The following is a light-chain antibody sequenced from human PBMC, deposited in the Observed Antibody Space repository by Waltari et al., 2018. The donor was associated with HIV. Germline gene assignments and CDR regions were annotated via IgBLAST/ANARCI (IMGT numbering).Light chain of an antibody. Sequence: QSALTQPPSASGSLGQSVTIYCTGSSSDIGAYDSVSWFQQHPNNAPKLLLYEVSKRPSGVPDRFSGSRSGETAFLSVSGLQPDDTAGYFCSSYGDNIRVLFGGGTNLTVL. CDR3: SSYGDNIRVL. CDR1: SSDIGAYDS. J-gene: IGLJ2*01. CDR2: EVS. V-gene: IGLV2-8*01.